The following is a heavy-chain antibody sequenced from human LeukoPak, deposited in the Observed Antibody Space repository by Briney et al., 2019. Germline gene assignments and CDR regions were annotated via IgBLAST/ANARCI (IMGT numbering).Heavy chain of an antibody. D-gene: IGHD3-16*01. J-gene: IGHJ4*02. CDR3: AKGGWA. CDR2: ISYDGSNK. CDR1: GFTFSSYG. Sequence: GGSLRLSCAASGFTFSSYGMHWVRQAPGKGLEWVAVISYDGSNKYYADSVKGRFTISRDNSKNTLYLQMNSLRAEDTAAYYCAKGGWAWGQGTLVTVSS. V-gene: IGHV3-30*18.